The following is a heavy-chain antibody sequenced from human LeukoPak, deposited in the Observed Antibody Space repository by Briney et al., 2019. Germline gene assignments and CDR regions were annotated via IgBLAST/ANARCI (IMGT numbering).Heavy chain of an antibody. CDR1: GFTFSSYA. Sequence: GGSLRLSCAASGFTFSSYAMHWVRQAPGKGLAWVAVISYDGSNKYYADSTKGRFTISRDNSKNTLYLQMNSLRAEDTAVYYCARGDGGRKNYYYYGMDVWGQGTTVTVSS. CDR3: ARGDGGRKNYYYYGMDV. J-gene: IGHJ6*02. CDR2: ISYDGSNK. D-gene: IGHD4-23*01. V-gene: IGHV3-30*14.